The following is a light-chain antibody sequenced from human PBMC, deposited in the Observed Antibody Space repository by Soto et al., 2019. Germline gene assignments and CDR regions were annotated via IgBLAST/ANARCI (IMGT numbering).Light chain of an antibody. CDR1: SSDVGAYIY. V-gene: IGLV2-8*01. Sequence: QSALTQPPSASGSPGQSVTISCTGTSSDVGAYIYVSWYQHHPGKAPKLIIYEVTKRPSGVPDRFSGSKSGDTASLTVSGLQAEDEADYYCGSYAGGNNPYVFGTGTKLTVL. CDR3: GSYAGGNNPYV. CDR2: EVT. J-gene: IGLJ1*01.